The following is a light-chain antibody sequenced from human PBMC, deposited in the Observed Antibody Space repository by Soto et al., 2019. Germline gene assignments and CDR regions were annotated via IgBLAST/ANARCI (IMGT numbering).Light chain of an antibody. J-gene: IGKJ1*01. Sequence: EIVMTQSPATLSVSPGERATLSCRASQSVSSNLAWYQQKPGQAPRLLIYGASTRATGIPARFSGSGSGTEFTLTISSLQSEDFAVYYCQQYNNGSSWTFGQGTKVDIK. CDR2: GAS. V-gene: IGKV3-15*01. CDR1: QSVSSN. CDR3: QQYNNGSSWT.